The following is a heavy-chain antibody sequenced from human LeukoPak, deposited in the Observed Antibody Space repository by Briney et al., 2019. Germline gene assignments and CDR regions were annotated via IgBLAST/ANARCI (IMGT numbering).Heavy chain of an antibody. CDR2: INPDGSNT. J-gene: IGHJ4*02. CDR3: ARVGRTPPFN. CDR1: GFSFSTYW. V-gene: IGHV3-74*01. Sequence: LGGSLRLSCAASGFSFSTYWMHWVRQAPGKGLVWVSQINPDGSNTDYADSVKGRFTSSRDNAKNTVYLQMNSLRAEDTAVYYCARVGRTPPFNWGQGTLVTVSS.